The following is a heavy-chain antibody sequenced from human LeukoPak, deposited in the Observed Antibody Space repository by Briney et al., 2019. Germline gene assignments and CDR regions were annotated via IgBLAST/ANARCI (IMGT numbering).Heavy chain of an antibody. J-gene: IGHJ4*02. CDR1: GFTFSSYS. CDR2: ISSSSSYI. V-gene: IGHV3-21*04. CDR3: ATERYYYGSGSYYNEAY. D-gene: IGHD3-10*01. Sequence: PGGSLRLSCAASGFTFSSYSMTWVRQAPGKGLEWVSSISSSSSYIYYADSVKGRFTISRDNAKNSLYLQMNSLRAEDTAVYYCATERYYYGSGSYYNEAYWGQGTLVTVSS.